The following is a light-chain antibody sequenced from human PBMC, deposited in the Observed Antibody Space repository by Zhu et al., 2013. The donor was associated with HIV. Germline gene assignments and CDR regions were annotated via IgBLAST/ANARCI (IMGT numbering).Light chain of an antibody. CDR2: EAT. CDR1: SSDIGAYDF. CDR3: SSYTSEVSVI. J-gene: IGLJ2*01. Sequence: QSALTQPASVSGSPGQSITISCTGTSSDIGAYDFVSWYQQHPGKAPQLLIFEATDRPSGVSNRFSGSKSGNTASLTISGLRGEDEAVYYCSSYTSEVSVIFGGGTRLTVL. V-gene: IGLV2-14*03.